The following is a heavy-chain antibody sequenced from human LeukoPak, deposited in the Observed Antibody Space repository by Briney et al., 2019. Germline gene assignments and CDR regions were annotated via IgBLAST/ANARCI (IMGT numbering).Heavy chain of an antibody. Sequence: SETLSLTCTVSGGSISTNIYYWGWIRQPPGKGLEWIGSVFYNGGTYYNPSLRSRVTMSVDTSKSQFSLNLMSVTAADTAVYYCARAMSIAARPQTIFDYWGQGTLVTVSS. D-gene: IGHD6-6*01. CDR2: VFYNGGT. V-gene: IGHV4-39*07. CDR1: GGSISTNIYY. J-gene: IGHJ4*02. CDR3: ARAMSIAARPQTIFDY.